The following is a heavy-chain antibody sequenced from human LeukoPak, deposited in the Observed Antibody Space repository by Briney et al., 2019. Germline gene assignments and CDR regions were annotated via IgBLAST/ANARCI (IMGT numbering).Heavy chain of an antibody. CDR2: ISYDGSNK. D-gene: IGHD6-13*01. V-gene: IGHV3-30*04. Sequence: GGSLRLSCAASEFTFSSYAMHWVRQAPGKGLEWVAVISYDGSNKYYADSVKGRFTISRDNSKNTLYLQMNSLRAEDTAVYYCARDRDSSTLDYWGQGTLVTVSS. CDR1: EFTFSSYA. J-gene: IGHJ4*02. CDR3: ARDRDSSTLDY.